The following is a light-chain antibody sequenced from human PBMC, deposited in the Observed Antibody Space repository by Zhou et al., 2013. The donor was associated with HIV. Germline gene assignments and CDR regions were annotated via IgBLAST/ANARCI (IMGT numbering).Light chain of an antibody. J-gene: IGKJ4*01. CDR3: QQYGSSPLT. Sequence: EIVLTQSPGTLSLSPGERATLSCRASQSVSSSYLAWYQQKPGQAPRLLLFGASNRATGVPDRFSGSASGTDFTLTISRLEAEDFAVYYCQQYGSSPLTFGRRD. V-gene: IGKV3-20*01. CDR1: QSVSSSY. CDR2: GAS.